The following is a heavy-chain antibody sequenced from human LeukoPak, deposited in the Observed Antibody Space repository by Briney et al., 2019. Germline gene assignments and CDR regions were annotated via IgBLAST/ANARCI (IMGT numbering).Heavy chain of an antibody. CDR1: GFTFSSYS. CDR3: ARDLDVVVPAAIGTWFDP. CDR2: ISSSSSYI. Sequence: GGSLRLSCAASGFTFSSYSMNWVRQPPGKGLEWVSSISSSSSYIYYADSVKGRFTISRDNAKNSLYLQMNRLRAEDTAVYYCARDLDVVVPAAIGTWFDPWGQGTLVTVSS. D-gene: IGHD2-2*02. J-gene: IGHJ5*02. V-gene: IGHV3-21*01.